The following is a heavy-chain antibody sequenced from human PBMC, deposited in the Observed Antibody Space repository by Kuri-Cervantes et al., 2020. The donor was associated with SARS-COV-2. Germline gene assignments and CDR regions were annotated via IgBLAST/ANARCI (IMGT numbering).Heavy chain of an antibody. CDR3: ARDQH. CDR2: INPNNVIT. V-gene: IGHV1-2*02. CDR1: GYTFTGHY. J-gene: IGHJ1*01. Sequence: ASVKVSCKTSGYTFTGHYMHWVRQAPGQGLEWMGWINPNNVITNYAQNFQGRVTMTRDTSISTAYMELSRLRSDDTAVYYCARDQHWGQGTLVTVSS.